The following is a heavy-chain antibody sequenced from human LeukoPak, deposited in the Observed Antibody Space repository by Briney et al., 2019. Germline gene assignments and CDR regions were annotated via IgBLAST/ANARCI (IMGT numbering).Heavy chain of an antibody. J-gene: IGHJ6*02. CDR3: ARHAITMIVVELNGMDV. V-gene: IGHV4-59*08. Sequence: PSETLSLTCTVSGGSISSYYWSWIRQPPGKGLEWVGYIYYSGSTNYNPSLKSRVTISVDTSKNQFSLKLSSVTAADTAVYYCARHAITMIVVELNGMDVWGQGTTVTVSS. D-gene: IGHD3-22*01. CDR1: GGSISSYY. CDR2: IYYSGST.